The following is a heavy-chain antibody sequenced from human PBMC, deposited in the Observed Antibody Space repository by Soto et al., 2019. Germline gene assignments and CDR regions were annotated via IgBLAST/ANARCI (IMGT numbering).Heavy chain of an antibody. J-gene: IGHJ4*02. D-gene: IGHD5-18*01. CDR1: EFSFSSYG. V-gene: IGHV3-23*01. Sequence: GGSLRLSCVASEFSFSSYGMTWVRQAPGRGLEWVSAIVGSGGGTNYADSVKGRFTISRDNSKNTLFLQMNSLRAEDTAVYYCAKRAGVSYGPFDFWGQGTLVTVSS. CDR3: AKRAGVSYGPFDF. CDR2: IVGSGGGT.